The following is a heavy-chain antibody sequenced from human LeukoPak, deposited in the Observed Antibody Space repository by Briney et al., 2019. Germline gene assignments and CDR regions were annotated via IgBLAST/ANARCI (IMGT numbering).Heavy chain of an antibody. V-gene: IGHV4-39*01. CDR1: GGSIITSTYY. D-gene: IGHD3-22*01. CDR2: LSYSGST. J-gene: IGHJ6*03. CDR3: ARIVRPYYDTTGYLYNYYYMDV. Sequence: SETLSLTCTVSGGSIITSTYYWGWVRQPPGQGLEWIGSLSYSGSTYYNPSLKSRVTISVDTSKDQFSLTLSSVAAADTAMYHCARIVRPYYDTTGYLYNYYYMDVWGKGTTVTVSS.